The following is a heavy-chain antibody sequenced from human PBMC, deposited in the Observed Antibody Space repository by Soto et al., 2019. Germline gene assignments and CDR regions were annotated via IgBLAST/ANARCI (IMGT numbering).Heavy chain of an antibody. V-gene: IGHV3-23*01. CDR1: GFTFSSYA. J-gene: IGHJ4*02. Sequence: PGGSLRLSCAASGFTFSSYAMSWVRQAPGRGLEWVSAISGSSGSTYYADSVKGRFTISRDNSKNTLYLQMNSRRAEDTAVYYCAKDLKASATMIVVVITTLDYWGQGTRVTVSS. D-gene: IGHD3-22*01. CDR3: AKDLKASATMIVVVITTLDY. CDR2: ISGSSGST.